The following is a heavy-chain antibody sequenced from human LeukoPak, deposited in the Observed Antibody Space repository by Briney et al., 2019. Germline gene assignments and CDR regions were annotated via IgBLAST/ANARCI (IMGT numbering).Heavy chain of an antibody. V-gene: IGHV3-21*01. CDR1: GFTFSSYA. Sequence: GGSLRLSCAASGFTFSSYAMSWVRQAPGKGLEWVSSISSSSSYIYYADSVKGRFTISRDNAKNSLYLQMNSLRAEDTAVYYCAREVLLGAFDIWGQGTMVTVSS. J-gene: IGHJ3*02. CDR2: ISSSSSYI. D-gene: IGHD2-15*01. CDR3: AREVLLGAFDI.